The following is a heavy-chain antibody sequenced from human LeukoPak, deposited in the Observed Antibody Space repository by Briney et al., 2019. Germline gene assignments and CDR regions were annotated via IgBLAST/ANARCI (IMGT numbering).Heavy chain of an antibody. V-gene: IGHV4-39*01. CDR3: VRIYCTSTSCYGDSYYGMDV. D-gene: IGHD2-2*01. CDR1: GGSISSSSHS. Sequence: SETLSLTCTVSGGSISSSSHSWGWIRQPPGKGLEWIGSISYSGSTYYNPSLKTRVTMSVDTSENQFSLKLNSVTAADSTVYYCVRIYCTSTSCYGDSYYGMDVWGQGTTVTVSS. J-gene: IGHJ6*02. CDR2: ISYSGST.